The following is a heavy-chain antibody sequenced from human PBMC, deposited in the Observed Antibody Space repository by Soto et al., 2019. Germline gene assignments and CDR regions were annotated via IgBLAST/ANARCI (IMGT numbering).Heavy chain of an antibody. Sequence: TVSGGTSISRGCCWSRIRQPPGKGLEWIGSIYYSGSTYYNPSLKSRVTISVDTSKNQFSLKLSSVTAADTAVYYCAKVQKGYYYMDVWGKGTTVTVSS. D-gene: IGHD1-1*01. CDR1: GGTSISRGCC. J-gene: IGHJ6*03. CDR3: AKVQKGYYYMDV. V-gene: IGHV4-39*01. CDR2: IYYSGST.